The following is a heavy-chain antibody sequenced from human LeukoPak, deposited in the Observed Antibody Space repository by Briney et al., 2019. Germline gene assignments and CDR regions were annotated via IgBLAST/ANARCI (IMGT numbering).Heavy chain of an antibody. J-gene: IGHJ5*02. CDR2: MNPKSGNT. V-gene: IGHV1-8*03. Sequence: ASVKVSCKASGYTFTAYDINWVRQATGQGLEWMGWMNPKSGNTGYAQKIQARVTFTMNASITTAYMELTSLTSEETAIYYCARPYCSSASCSLFFDPWGQGTLVTVSS. D-gene: IGHD2-2*01. CDR3: ARPYCSSASCSLFFDP. CDR1: GYTFTAYD.